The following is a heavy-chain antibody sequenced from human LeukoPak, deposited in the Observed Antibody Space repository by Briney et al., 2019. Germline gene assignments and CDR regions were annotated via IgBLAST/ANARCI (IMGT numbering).Heavy chain of an antibody. Sequence: GGSLRLSCAASGFTFSNYNMNWVSQAPGKGLEWVSYISTSTTTIYYADSVKGRFTISRDNAKNSLYLQMNSLGAEDTAVYYCARGPTSVGDVVVVAATAGPYFDYWGQGTLVTVSS. CDR1: GFTFSNYN. V-gene: IGHV3-48*01. J-gene: IGHJ4*02. D-gene: IGHD2-15*01. CDR2: ISTSTTTI. CDR3: ARGPTSVGDVVVVAATAGPYFDY.